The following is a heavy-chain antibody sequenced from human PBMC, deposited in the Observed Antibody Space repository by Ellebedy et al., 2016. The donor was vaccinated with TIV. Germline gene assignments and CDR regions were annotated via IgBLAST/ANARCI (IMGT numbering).Heavy chain of an antibody. V-gene: IGHV3-43*02. CDR3: AKDHLMTTVTPRWFDP. CDR1: GFTFEDFA. Sequence: GESLKISCAASGFTFEDFAMHWVRQAPGKGLEWVSLITGDGDTTYYADSVKGRFTISRDNGEHSLYLQMNSLTTEDTAFYYCAKDHLMTTVTPRWFDPWGQGTLVTVSS. CDR2: ITGDGDTT. D-gene: IGHD4-17*01. J-gene: IGHJ5*02.